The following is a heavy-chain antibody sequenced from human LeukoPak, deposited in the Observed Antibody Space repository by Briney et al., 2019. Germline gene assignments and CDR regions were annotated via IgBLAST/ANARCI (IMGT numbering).Heavy chain of an antibody. D-gene: IGHD5-18*01. CDR3: ARDSEYSYGNRRGAFDI. J-gene: IGHJ3*02. CDR2: IYHSGST. V-gene: IGHV4-38-2*02. CDR1: GYSISSGYY. Sequence: SETLSLTCTVSGYSISSGYYWGWIRQPPGKGLEWIGSIYHSGSTYYNPSLKSRVTISVDTSKNQVSLKLSSVTAADTAVYYCARDSEYSYGNRRGAFDIWGQGTMVTVSS.